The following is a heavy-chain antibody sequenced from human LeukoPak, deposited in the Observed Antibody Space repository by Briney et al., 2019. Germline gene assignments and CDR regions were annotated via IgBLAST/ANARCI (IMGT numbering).Heavy chain of an antibody. CDR2: INEDGGER. Sequence: GGSLRLSCAASGFTLNRYWMSWVRQTPGKGLEWVANINEDGGERHYVDSVKGRFTISRDNAKNSLYLQMNSLRAEDTAVYYCARGGNLENWGGGTLVTVSS. J-gene: IGHJ4*02. V-gene: IGHV3-7*01. D-gene: IGHD1-14*01. CDR1: GFTLNRYW. CDR3: ARGGNLEN.